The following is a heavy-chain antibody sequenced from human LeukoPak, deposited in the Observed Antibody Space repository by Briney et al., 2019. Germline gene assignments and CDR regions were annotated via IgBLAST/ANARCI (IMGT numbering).Heavy chain of an antibody. CDR3: VSPRGFSYGYFDY. Sequence: PSETLSLTCTVSGGSISSYYWSWIRQPPGKGLEWIGYIYYNGSTNYTPSLKSRVTISLDTSKNQFSLTLGSVSATDTAVYYCVSPRGFSYGYFDYWGQGTLVTVSS. D-gene: IGHD5-18*01. V-gene: IGHV4-59*08. CDR2: IYYNGST. CDR1: GGSISSYY. J-gene: IGHJ4*02.